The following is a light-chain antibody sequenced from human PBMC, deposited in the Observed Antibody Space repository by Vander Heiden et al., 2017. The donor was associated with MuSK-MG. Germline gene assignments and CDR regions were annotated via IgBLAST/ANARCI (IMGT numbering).Light chain of an antibody. V-gene: IGKV3-11*01. Sequence: EIALPQSPATLSLSTAERATLSCSASQSVSSNYAWYHQKPGPAPRLLIYEASNRSTRIPARFTGTGSLADFTLTLSSLGPEDFAVYFSVQGSAWPLTFGHGTKVDIK. CDR2: EAS. CDR1: QSVSSN. CDR3: VQGSAWPLT. J-gene: IGKJ3*01.